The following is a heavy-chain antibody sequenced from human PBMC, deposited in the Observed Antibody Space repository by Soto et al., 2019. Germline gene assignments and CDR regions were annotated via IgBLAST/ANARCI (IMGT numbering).Heavy chain of an antibody. D-gene: IGHD3-22*01. V-gene: IGHV3-48*01. CDR2: ISSSSSTI. Sequence: PGGSLRLSCAASGFTFSSYSMNWVRQAPGKGLEWVSYISSSSSTIYYADSVKGRFTISRDNAKNSLYLQMNSLRAEDTAVYYCAKDRIAIPVDYYDSSGYYYGIGYWGQGTLVTVSS. CDR1: GFTFSSYS. CDR3: AKDRIAIPVDYYDSSGYYYGIGY. J-gene: IGHJ4*02.